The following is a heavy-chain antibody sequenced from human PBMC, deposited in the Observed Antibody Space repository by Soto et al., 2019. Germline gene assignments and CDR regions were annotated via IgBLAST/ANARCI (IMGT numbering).Heavy chain of an antibody. CDR3: ASRSGWYWFDP. CDR2: INPIVGTA. J-gene: IGHJ5*02. V-gene: IGHV1-69*01. D-gene: IGHD6-19*01. Sequence: QVQLVQSGAXXKKPGSSVKVSCKASGGTFSXXXISWVRQAPGQGXEWMGGINPIVGTANYAQKFQGRVTITADESTSTAYMELSSLRSEDTAVYYCASRSGWYWFDPWGQGTLVTVSS. CDR1: GGTFSXXX.